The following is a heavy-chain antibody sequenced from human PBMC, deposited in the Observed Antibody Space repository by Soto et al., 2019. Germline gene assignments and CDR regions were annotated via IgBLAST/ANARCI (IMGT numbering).Heavy chain of an antibody. CDR2: ITYEGTNK. V-gene: IGHV3-30*02. D-gene: IGHD1-1*01. J-gene: IGHJ6*02. CDR1: GFTFANYG. Sequence: SGGSLRLSCAASGFTFANYGMHWVRQAPGKGLEWVALITYEGTNKYYADAVKGRFTISRDNAKNMVSLQMDSLRAEDTAVYYCAKARGANNWANYYGLDVWGQGTTVTVSS. CDR3: AKARGANNWANYYGLDV.